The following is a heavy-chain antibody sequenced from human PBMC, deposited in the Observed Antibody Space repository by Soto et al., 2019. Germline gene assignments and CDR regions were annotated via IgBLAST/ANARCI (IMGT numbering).Heavy chain of an antibody. CDR2: IDPSDSYT. CDR1: GYSFTSYW. CDR3: ATKSPDLYSGYDVPRDAFDI. V-gene: IGHV5-10-1*01. Sequence: PGESLKISCKGSGYSFTSYWISWVRQMPGKGLEWMGRIDPSDSYTNYSPSFQGHVTISADKSISTAYLQWSSLKASDTAMYYCATKSPDLYSGYDVPRDAFDIWGQGTMVTVSS. D-gene: IGHD5-12*01. J-gene: IGHJ3*02.